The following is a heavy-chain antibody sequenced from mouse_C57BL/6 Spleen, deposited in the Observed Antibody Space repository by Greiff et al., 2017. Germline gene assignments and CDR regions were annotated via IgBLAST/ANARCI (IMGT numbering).Heavy chain of an antibody. Sequence: VQLQQSGAELVKPGASVKLSCTASGFNIKDYYMHWVKQRTEQGLEWIGRIAPEDGETKYAPKFQGKATITADTSSNTASLHLSSLTSEDTAGYYCARWGGLYYFGYWGQGATLTVST. J-gene: IGHJ2*01. CDR1: GFNIKDYY. V-gene: IGHV14-2*01. CDR2: IAPEDGET. CDR3: ARWGGLYYFGY.